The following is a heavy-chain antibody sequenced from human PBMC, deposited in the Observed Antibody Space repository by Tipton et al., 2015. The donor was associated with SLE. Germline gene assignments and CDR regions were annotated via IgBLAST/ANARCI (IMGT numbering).Heavy chain of an antibody. V-gene: IGHV4-30-4*01. CDR2: IYYSGST. J-gene: IGHJ4*02. CDR3: ARDRFDSSGYTLFDS. D-gene: IGHD3-22*01. Sequence: TLSLTCTVSGGSISSSSYYWSWIRQPPGKGLEWLGYIYYSGSTSYNPSLKSRVTISIDTSKNQFSLRLSSVTAADTAVYYCARDRFDSSGYTLFDSWGQGTLVTVSS. CDR1: GGSISSSSYY.